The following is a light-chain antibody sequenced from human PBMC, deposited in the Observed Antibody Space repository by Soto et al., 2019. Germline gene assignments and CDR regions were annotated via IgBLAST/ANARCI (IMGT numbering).Light chain of an antibody. CDR1: QSVSSN. V-gene: IGKV3-15*01. J-gene: IGKJ4*01. CDR2: DAS. CDR3: QQYNNWPPST. Sequence: EIVMTQSPVTLSVSPGERATLSCRASQSVSSNLAWYQQKPGQAPRLLIYDASTRATGIPARFSGGGSGTEFTLTISSLQSEDFAVYYCQQYNNWPPSTFGGGTRVEIK.